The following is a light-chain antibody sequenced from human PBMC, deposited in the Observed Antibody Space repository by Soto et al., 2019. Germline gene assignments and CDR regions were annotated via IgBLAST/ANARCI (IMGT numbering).Light chain of an antibody. V-gene: IGLV2-23*01. Sequence: QSALTQPASVSESPGQSISISCTGTSSDVGNHNLVSWFQHHPGTAPKLMIYEGNKRPSGVSDRFSGSRSGNTAYLTISGLQAEDEADYHCCSYAGSSTWVFGGGTQLTVL. CDR1: SSDVGNHNL. CDR2: EGN. CDR3: CSYAGSSTWV. J-gene: IGLJ3*02.